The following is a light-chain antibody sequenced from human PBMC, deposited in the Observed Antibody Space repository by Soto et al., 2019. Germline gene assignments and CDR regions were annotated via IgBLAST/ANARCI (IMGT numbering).Light chain of an antibody. Sequence: EIVLTQSPGTLSLSPGDRATLSCRASQSVGSNYLAWYQQKPGQAPRLLIYGASNRATGIPDTFSGSGSGTDFTLTISNLEPEDFAVYYCKQYVSAPITFGGGTKVEIK. CDR3: KQYVSAPIT. CDR1: QSVGSNY. V-gene: IGKV3-20*01. CDR2: GAS. J-gene: IGKJ4*01.